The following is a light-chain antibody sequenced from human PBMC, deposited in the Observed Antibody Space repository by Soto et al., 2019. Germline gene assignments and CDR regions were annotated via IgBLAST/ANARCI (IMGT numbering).Light chain of an antibody. CDR2: DAS. CDR3: QEYNSHS. J-gene: IGKJ4*01. Sequence: DIQMTQSPSTLSASVGDRVTITCRASQNVFTWLAWYQHRPGKAPKLLISDASILESGVPSRFSGSGSGTEFTLNIPRLQSDDVETYYCQEYNSHSFGGGTKVEIK. CDR1: QNVFTW. V-gene: IGKV1-5*01.